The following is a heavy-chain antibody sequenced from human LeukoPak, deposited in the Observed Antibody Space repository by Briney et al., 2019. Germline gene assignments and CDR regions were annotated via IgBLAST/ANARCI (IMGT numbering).Heavy chain of an antibody. V-gene: IGHV3-30*02. J-gene: IGHJ6*02. CDR1: GFTFSNYG. Sequence: GGSLRLSCVASGFTFSNYGMHWVRQAPGKGLEWVAFIEYDGTDTHFADSVRGRFTISRDNSEDTLYLQIITLRAVDTAVYYCARDSPGYCSGGSCPKGYYYYYGMDVWGQGTTVTVSS. D-gene: IGHD2-15*01. CDR3: ARDSPGYCSGGSCPKGYYYYYGMDV. CDR2: IEYDGTDT.